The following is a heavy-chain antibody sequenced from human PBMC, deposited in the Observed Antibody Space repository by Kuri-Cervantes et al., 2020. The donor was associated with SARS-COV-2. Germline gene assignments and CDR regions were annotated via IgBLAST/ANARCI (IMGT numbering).Heavy chain of an antibody. D-gene: IGHD2-2*02. Sequence: GESRKISCKGSGNNLTNSWIGWVRQKPGKGLEWMGIIYPDDSDTRYSPSFQGQVTISADKSITTAYLQWSSLKASDTAIYYCARGLEYCSSTNCYRGRDYYYYGMDVWGQGTTVTVSS. CDR1: GNNLTNSW. CDR3: ARGLEYCSSTNCYRGRDYYYYGMDV. J-gene: IGHJ6*02. CDR2: IYPDDSDT. V-gene: IGHV5-51*01.